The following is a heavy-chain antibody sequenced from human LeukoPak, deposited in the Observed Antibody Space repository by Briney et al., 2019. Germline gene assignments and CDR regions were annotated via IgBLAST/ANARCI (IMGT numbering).Heavy chain of an antibody. Sequence: GGSLRLSGQASGFTVSSNYMSGFRQAPGKGLDGFSVIYSGGSTYYADSVKGRFTISRDNSKNTLYLQMNSLRAEDTAVYYCARGASIAVAGTYDYWGQGTLVTVSS. CDR1: GFTVSSNY. J-gene: IGHJ4*02. CDR2: IYSGGST. D-gene: IGHD6-19*01. CDR3: ARGASIAVAGTYDY. V-gene: IGHV3-53*01.